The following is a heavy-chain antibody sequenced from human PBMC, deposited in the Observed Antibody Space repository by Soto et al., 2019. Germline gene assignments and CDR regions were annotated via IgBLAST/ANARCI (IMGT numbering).Heavy chain of an antibody. D-gene: IGHD2-8*01. V-gene: IGHV4-59*01. J-gene: IGHJ6*02. CDR3: ARDIYCTNVVCYRGGSGYYYGMDV. Sequence: SETLSLTCTVSGGSISSYYWSWIRQPPGKGLEWIGYIYYSGSTNYNPSLKSRVTISVDTSKNQFSLKLSSVTAADTAVYYCARDIYCTNVVCYRGGSGYYYGMDVCGQGTTVTVSS. CDR2: IYYSGST. CDR1: GGSISSYY.